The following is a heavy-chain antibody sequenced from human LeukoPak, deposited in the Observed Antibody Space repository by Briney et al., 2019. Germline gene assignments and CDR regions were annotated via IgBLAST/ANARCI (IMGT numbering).Heavy chain of an antibody. CDR1: GFTFSSYA. CDR2: ISYDGSNK. CDR3: AKEESSEYYFDY. V-gene: IGHV3-30*04. D-gene: IGHD6-19*01. J-gene: IGHJ4*02. Sequence: QAGGSLRLSCAASGFTFSSYAMHWVRQAPGKGLEWVAVISYDGSNKYYADSVKGRFTISRDNSKNTLYLQMNSLRAEDTAVYYCAKEESSEYYFDYWGQGTLVTVSS.